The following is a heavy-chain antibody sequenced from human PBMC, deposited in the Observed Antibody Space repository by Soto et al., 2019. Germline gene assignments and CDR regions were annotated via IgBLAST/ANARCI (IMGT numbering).Heavy chain of an antibody. CDR1: GFTFSDHY. CDR2: TRNKANSYTT. J-gene: IGHJ4*02. D-gene: IGHD2-15*01. V-gene: IGHV3-72*01. Sequence: GVSLRLSCAASGFTFSDHYMDWVRQAPGKGLEWVGRTRNKANSYTTEYAASVKGRFTISRDDSKNSLYLQMNSLKTEDTAVYYCARGGAAGYCSGGSCLAMDYWGQGTLVTVSS. CDR3: ARGGAAGYCSGGSCLAMDY.